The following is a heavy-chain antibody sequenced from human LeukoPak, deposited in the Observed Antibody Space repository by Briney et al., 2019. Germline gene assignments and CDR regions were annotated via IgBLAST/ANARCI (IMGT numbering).Heavy chain of an antibody. V-gene: IGHV4-4*07. CDR3: AGDLRARWFDP. Sequence: PSETLSLTCTVPGGSISSYYWSWIRQPAGKGLEWIGRIYTSGSTNYNPSLKSRVTMSVDTSKNQFSLKLSSVTAADTAVYYCAGDLRARWFDPWGQGTLVTVSS. CDR1: GGSISSYY. CDR2: IYTSGST. J-gene: IGHJ5*02.